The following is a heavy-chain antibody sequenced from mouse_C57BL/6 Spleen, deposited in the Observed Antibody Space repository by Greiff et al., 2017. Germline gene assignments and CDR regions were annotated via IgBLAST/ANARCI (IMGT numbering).Heavy chain of an antibody. CDR1: GFTFNDYA. CDR3: EFTGDLDY. J-gene: IGHJ4*01. Sequence: VLLLQSGAGLVKPGASVKLSCTASGFTFNDYAMSWVHQTPEQSLEWIGRIGAEDGETKYAPKFQGKATITADTSTNTAYLQLSGLKSEDTAVXYCEFTGDLDYWGQGTSVTVSS. CDR2: IGAEDGET. V-gene: IGHV14-2*01. D-gene: IGHD4-1*01.